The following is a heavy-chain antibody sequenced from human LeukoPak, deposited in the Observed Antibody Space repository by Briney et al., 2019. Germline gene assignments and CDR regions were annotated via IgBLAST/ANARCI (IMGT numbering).Heavy chain of an antibody. J-gene: IGHJ4*02. D-gene: IGHD3-10*01. Sequence: GESLKISCKGFGYRFTSYWIAWVRQMPGKGLEWMGIIYPGDSDTRYSPSFQGQVTISADKSISTAYLQWSSLKASDTAMYYCARGGVNYYDSGSYWGFDYWGQGTLVTVSS. CDR2: IYPGDSDT. V-gene: IGHV5-51*01. CDR1: GYRFTSYW. CDR3: ARGGVNYYDSGSYWGFDY.